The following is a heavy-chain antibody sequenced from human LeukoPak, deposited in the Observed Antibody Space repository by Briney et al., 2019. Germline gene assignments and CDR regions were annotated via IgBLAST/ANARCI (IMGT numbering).Heavy chain of an antibody. CDR2: IKQDGSEK. J-gene: IGHJ4*02. V-gene: IGHV3-7*01. CDR1: GFTFSSYW. D-gene: IGHD3-22*01. CDR3: ARARNYYDSSGYHASFDY. Sequence: GGPLRLSCAASGFTFSSYWMSWVRQAPGKGLEWVANIKQDGSEKYYVDSVKGRFTISRDNAKNSLYLQMNSLRAEDTAVYYCARARNYYDSSGYHASFDYWGQGTLVTVSS.